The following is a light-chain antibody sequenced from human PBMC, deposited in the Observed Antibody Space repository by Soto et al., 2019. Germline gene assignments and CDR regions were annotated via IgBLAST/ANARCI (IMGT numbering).Light chain of an antibody. J-gene: IGLJ1*01. CDR2: EFT. V-gene: IGLV2-8*01. Sequence: QSALAQPPSAAWSPGQSVTIACTGTSSDVGGYDYISWYQQHPAKAPKLMIYEFTKRPSGVPDRFTGSTSGNPAPPTVSGLQAEDEADYYCSSYAGSNNFVLGSGTKVNV. CDR1: SSDVGGYDY. CDR3: SSYAGSNNFV.